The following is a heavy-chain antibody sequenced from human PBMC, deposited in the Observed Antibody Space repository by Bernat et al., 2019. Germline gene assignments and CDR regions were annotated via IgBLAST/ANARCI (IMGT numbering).Heavy chain of an antibody. CDR3: ARGDYGDYEPAREGAFDI. Sequence: EVQLVESGGGLVKPGGSLRLSCAASGFTFSSYSMNWVRQAPGKGLEWVSYISSSSSYIYYADSVKGRFTISRDNAKNSLYLQMNSLRAEDTAVYYCARGDYGDYEPAREGAFDIWGQGTMVTVSS. J-gene: IGHJ3*02. V-gene: IGHV3-21*05. CDR2: ISSSSSYI. D-gene: IGHD4-17*01. CDR1: GFTFSSYS.